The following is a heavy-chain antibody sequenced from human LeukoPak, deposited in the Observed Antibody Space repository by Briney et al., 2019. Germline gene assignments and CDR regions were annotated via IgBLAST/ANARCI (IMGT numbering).Heavy chain of an antibody. V-gene: IGHV3-21*01. J-gene: IGHJ3*02. CDR3: ARDYYFASGTPHAFDI. Sequence: GWALRLSCAASGCTFSSYNRNWVRQAPGKGLDGVASSSGSGSYMFYPDSVKGRFPISRDNARTSLYLQMSSLRAEDTAVYYCARDYYFASGTPHAFDIWGQGTMVTVSS. CDR1: GCTFSSYN. CDR2: SSGSGSYM. D-gene: IGHD3-10*01.